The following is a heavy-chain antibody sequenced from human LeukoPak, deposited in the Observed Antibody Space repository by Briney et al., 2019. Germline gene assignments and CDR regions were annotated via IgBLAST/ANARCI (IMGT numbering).Heavy chain of an antibody. CDR2: ISAYNGNT. D-gene: IGHD6-13*01. CDR1: GYTFPTYG. V-gene: IGHV1-18*01. CDR3: ARGESSSWYG. Sequence: ASVKVSCKSSGYTFPTYGITWVRQAPGQGLEWMGWISAYNGNTNYAQKFQGRVTMTRDTSISTAYMELSRLTSDDTAVYYCARGESSSWYGWGQGTLVTVSS. J-gene: IGHJ4*02.